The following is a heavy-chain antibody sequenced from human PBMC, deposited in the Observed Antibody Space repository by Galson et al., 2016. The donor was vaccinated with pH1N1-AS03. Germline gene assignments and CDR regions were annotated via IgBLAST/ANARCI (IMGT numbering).Heavy chain of an antibody. CDR2: ISNDGRNV. V-gene: IGHV3-74*01. CDR1: GFTFSMSY. CDR3: ARRNPNPNFAIWYQHDYGMDV. J-gene: IGHJ6*02. Sequence: SLRLSCAASGFTFSMSYIHWVRQAPGKGLEWVSRISNDGRNVRYADFVKGRFAVSRDNAKNTVFLQLNSQRADVTAVYFCARRNPNPNFAIWYQHDYGMDVWGQGTPVTVSS. D-gene: IGHD2-2*01.